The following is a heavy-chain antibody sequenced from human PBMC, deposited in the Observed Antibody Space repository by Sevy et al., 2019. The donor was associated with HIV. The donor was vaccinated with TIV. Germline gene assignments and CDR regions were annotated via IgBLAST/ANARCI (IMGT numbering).Heavy chain of an antibody. CDR3: TAGVGASDFDY. CDR2: IKCKTEGAKR. Sequence: GGSLRLSCAASGFSFSNAWLSWVRQAPGKGLEWVGRIKCKTEGAKRGFAAPVKGRLLISRDVSRNTVFLQMNSLKTEDTYFYYCTAGVGASDFDYWGQGTLVTVSS. D-gene: IGHD1-26*01. CDR1: GFSFSNAW. J-gene: IGHJ4*02. V-gene: IGHV3-15*01.